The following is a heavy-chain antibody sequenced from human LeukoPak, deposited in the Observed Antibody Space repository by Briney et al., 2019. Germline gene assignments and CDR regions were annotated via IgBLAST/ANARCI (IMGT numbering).Heavy chain of an antibody. V-gene: IGHV5-51*01. D-gene: IGHD6-19*01. J-gene: IGHJ4*02. CDR1: GYSFTSYW. CDR2: IYPGDSDN. CDR3: ARQQYSSGSYYFDY. Sequence: GGALKISFKGSGYSFTSYWIGWGRPMPGKGLGGRGIIYPGDSDNRYSPSFQGQVTISAHKSISTAYLQWSSLKASDTAMYYCARQQYSSGSYYFDYWGQGTLVTVSS.